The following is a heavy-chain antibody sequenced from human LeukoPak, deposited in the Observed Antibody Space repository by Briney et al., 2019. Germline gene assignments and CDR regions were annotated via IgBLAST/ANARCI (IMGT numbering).Heavy chain of an antibody. D-gene: IGHD3-22*01. Sequence: SVKVSCKASGYTFTGYYMHWVRQAPGQGLEWMGGIIAIFGTANYAQKFQGRVTITADEFTGTAYMELNSLRSEDTAVYYCATYYYDGSGPFDYWGQGTLVTVSS. J-gene: IGHJ4*02. CDR2: IIAIFGTA. V-gene: IGHV1-69*13. CDR3: ATYYYDGSGPFDY. CDR1: GYTFTGYY.